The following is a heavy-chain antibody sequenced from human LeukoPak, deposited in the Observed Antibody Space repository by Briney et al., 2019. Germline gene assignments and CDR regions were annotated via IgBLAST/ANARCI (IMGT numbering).Heavy chain of an antibody. CDR1: GFTFSNFW. J-gene: IGHJ4*02. V-gene: IGHV3-74*01. D-gene: IGHD3-10*01. CDR3: ARGMTYYHGSGKFDY. Sequence: GGSLRLSCAVSGFTFSNFWMHWVCQTPGKGLVWVSRINTDGSYTDYADSVKGRFTISRDNAKNTLYLQMNSLRAEDMAVYYCARGMTYYHGSGKFDYWGQGTLVTVSS. CDR2: INTDGSYT.